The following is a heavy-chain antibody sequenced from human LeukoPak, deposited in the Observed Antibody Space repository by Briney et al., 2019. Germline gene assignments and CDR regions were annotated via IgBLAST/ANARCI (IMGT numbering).Heavy chain of an antibody. CDR2: IYYSGST. J-gene: IGHJ4*02. CDR1: GGSISSYY. Sequence: PSGTLSLTCTVSGGSISSYYWSWIRQPPGKGLEWIGYIYYSGSTNYNPSLKSRVTISVDTSKNQFSLKLSSVTAADTAVYYCARLSSGSYYYWGQGTLVTVSS. V-gene: IGHV4-59*08. CDR3: ARLSSGSYYY. D-gene: IGHD1-26*01.